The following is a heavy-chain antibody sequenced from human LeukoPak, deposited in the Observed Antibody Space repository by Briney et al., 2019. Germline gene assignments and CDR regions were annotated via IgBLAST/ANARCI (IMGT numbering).Heavy chain of an antibody. Sequence: GGSLRLSCSASGFTFDRFAMRWARQAPGKGLEYLSGIGSNGRSTHNADSVKGRFTISRDNSKNTLFLQMTSLRAEDTAVYYCVNQISGWVYWGQGTLVTVSS. J-gene: IGHJ4*02. CDR3: VNQISGWVY. V-gene: IGHV3-64D*06. CDR2: IGSNGRST. CDR1: GFTFDRFA. D-gene: IGHD6-19*01.